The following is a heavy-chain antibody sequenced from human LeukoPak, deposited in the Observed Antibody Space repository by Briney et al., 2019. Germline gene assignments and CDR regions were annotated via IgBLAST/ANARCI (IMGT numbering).Heavy chain of an antibody. J-gene: IGHJ6*03. D-gene: IGHD1-14*01. CDR3: ARGDDTGPPYYYYYYMDV. Sequence: SETLSLTCTVSGGSISSYYWSWIRQPPGKGLEWIGRIYTSGSTNHNPSLKSRVTISVDTSKNQFSLKLSSVTAADTAVYYCARGDDTGPPYYYYYYMDVWGKGTTVTVSS. CDR2: IYTSGST. V-gene: IGHV4-4*08. CDR1: GGSISSYY.